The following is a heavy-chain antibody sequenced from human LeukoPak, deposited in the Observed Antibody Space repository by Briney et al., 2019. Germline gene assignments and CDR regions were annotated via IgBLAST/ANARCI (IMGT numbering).Heavy chain of an antibody. Sequence: SETLSLTCTLSGDFITSDTYSWSWIRQPAGMQLEWIGRIYTTGTTNYNPSLRSRVTMSIDTSKNQFSLKLSSVTAADTAVYYCATYDSSGYYLGHWGQGTLVTVSS. J-gene: IGHJ4*02. CDR1: GDFITSDTYS. V-gene: IGHV4-61*02. CDR3: ATYDSSGYYLGH. D-gene: IGHD3-22*01. CDR2: IYTTGTT.